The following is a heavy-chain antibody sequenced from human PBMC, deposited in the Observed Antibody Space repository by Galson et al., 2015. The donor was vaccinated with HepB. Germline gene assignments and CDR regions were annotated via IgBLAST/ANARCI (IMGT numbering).Heavy chain of an antibody. D-gene: IGHD5-24*01. CDR1: GYSFTTNW. CDR3: ARLDIRDGYHP. V-gene: IGHV5-51*01. CDR2: IYPGDPDT. J-gene: IGHJ4*02. Sequence: QSGAEVTKPGESLKISCKASGYSFTTNWIGWVRQMPGKGLEWMGIIYPGDPDTKYSPSFQGQVTISADKSISTAYLQWSSLMASDTAMYYCARLDIRDGYHPWGQGTLVTVSS.